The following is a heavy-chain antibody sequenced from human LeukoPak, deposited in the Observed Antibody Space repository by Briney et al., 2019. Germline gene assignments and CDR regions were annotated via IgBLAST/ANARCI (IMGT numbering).Heavy chain of an antibody. CDR3: ARDLIYDNTGSARDTNDAFDI. CDR1: GYTFTSYG. V-gene: IGHV1-18*04. Sequence: GASVKVSCKASGYTFTSYGINCVRQAPGQGLEWMGWITPYNNNAKYAQKFRGRVTMTTDTSTDIAYMDLRSLGSDDTAMYYCARDLIYDNTGSARDTNDAFDIWGQGTMLIVSS. J-gene: IGHJ3*02. CDR2: ITPYNNNA. D-gene: IGHD5-18*01.